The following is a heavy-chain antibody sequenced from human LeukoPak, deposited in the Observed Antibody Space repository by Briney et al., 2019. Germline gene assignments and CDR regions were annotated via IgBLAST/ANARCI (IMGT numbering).Heavy chain of an antibody. CDR2: ISGSGGST. CDR1: RFTFSSYA. V-gene: IGHV3-23*01. Sequence: GGSLRLSCAASRFTFSSYAMSWVRQAPGNGLEWVSAISGSGGSTYYADSVKGRFTISRDNSKNTLYLQMNSLRAEDTAVYYCANDPTYYDILTGYYRAEFDYWGQGTLVTVSS. D-gene: IGHD3-9*01. CDR3: ANDPTYYDILTGYYRAEFDY. J-gene: IGHJ4*02.